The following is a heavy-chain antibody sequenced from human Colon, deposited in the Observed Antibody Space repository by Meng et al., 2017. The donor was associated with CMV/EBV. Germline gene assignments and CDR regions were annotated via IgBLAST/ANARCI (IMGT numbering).Heavy chain of an antibody. CDR3: TREGGAKRFDS. Sequence: HVQLGGSGGGLGKPGRSLRLSFAASGFTFIAYCVDWIPQAPGKGLEWVSYISSTSSYTNYADSVKGRFTISRDSAKNSLYLQMNSLRAEDTAVYYCTREGGAKRFDSWGQGTLVTVSS. J-gene: IGHJ4*02. CDR1: GFTFIAYC. D-gene: IGHD3-16*01. V-gene: IGHV3-11*06. CDR2: ISSTSSYT.